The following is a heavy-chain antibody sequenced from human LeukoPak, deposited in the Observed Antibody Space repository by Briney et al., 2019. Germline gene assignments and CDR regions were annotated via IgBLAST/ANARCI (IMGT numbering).Heavy chain of an antibody. CDR1: GFTFSSYE. D-gene: IGHD3-22*01. CDR3: ARGRGVVVTFFFDY. Sequence: GGSLRLSCAASGFTFSSYEMNWVRRAPGKGLEWVSYISSSGSTIYYADSVKGRFTISRDNAKNSLYLQMNSLRAEDTAVYYCARGRGVVVTFFFDYWGQGTLVTVSS. V-gene: IGHV3-48*03. CDR2: ISSSGSTI. J-gene: IGHJ4*02.